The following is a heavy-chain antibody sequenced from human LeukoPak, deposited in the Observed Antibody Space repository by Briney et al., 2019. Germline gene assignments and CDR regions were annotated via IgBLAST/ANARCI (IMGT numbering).Heavy chain of an antibody. J-gene: IGHJ3*02. V-gene: IGHV1-69*04. D-gene: IGHD4/OR15-4a*01. CDR2: IIPILGIA. CDR3: ARDKDYIFDI. CDR1: GGTFSSYA. Sequence: SVKVSCKASGGTFSSYAISWVRQAPGQGLEWMGRIIPILGIANYAQRFQGRVTLTADKSTSTAYMELSSLRSEDTAVYYCARDKDYIFDIWGQGTLVTVSS.